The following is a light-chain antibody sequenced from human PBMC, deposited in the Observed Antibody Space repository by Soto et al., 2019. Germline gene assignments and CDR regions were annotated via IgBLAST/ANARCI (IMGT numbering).Light chain of an antibody. CDR2: DVS. J-gene: IGLJ2*01. V-gene: IGLV2-14*03. CDR3: SSYSSTTPHVV. Sequence: QSALSQPASVSGSPGQSITISCTGTSSDVGDYNFVSWYQQHPGKAPKLVIYDVSDRPSGASSRFSGSKSGNTASLTISGLQAEDEADFYCSSYSSTTPHVVFGGGTKVTVL. CDR1: SSDVGDYNF.